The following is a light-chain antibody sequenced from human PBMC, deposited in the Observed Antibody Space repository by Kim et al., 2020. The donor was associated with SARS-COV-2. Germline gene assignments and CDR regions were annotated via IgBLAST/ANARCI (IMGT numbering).Light chain of an antibody. CDR3: QQSYITLYT. CDR2: AAS. J-gene: IGKJ2*01. Sequence: SASVGDRVTITCRASQGISSYLNWYQQKPGKAPKLLIYAASSLQSRVPSRFSGSGSGTDFTLTISSLQPEDFATYYCQQSYITLYTFGQGTKLEI. V-gene: IGKV1-39*01. CDR1: QGISSY.